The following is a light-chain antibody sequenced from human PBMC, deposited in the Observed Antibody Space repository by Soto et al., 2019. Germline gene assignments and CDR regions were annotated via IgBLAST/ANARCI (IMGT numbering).Light chain of an antibody. J-gene: IGKJ1*01. CDR3: QQYNNYPRT. Sequence: DIQMTQSPSTLSASIGDRVTITCRASESIRTWLAWYQHKTGKAPKFLIYDASSLESGVPSRFRGSGSGTEFTLTISKLQPDDFETYFCQQYNNYPRTFGQGTKVDIK. V-gene: IGKV1-5*01. CDR2: DAS. CDR1: ESIRTW.